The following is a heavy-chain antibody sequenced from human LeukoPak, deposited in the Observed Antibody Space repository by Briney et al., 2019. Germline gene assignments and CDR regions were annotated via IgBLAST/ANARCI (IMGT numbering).Heavy chain of an antibody. Sequence: GGSLRLSCAASGFTFSSYGMHWVRQAPAKGLEWVAFIRYDGSNKYYADSVKGRFTISRDNSKNTLYLQMNSLRAEDTAVYYCAKDLTTIEYSSSTGDYWGQGTLVTVSS. V-gene: IGHV3-30*02. CDR1: GFTFSSYG. CDR2: IRYDGSNK. J-gene: IGHJ4*02. D-gene: IGHD6-6*01. CDR3: AKDLTTIEYSSSTGDY.